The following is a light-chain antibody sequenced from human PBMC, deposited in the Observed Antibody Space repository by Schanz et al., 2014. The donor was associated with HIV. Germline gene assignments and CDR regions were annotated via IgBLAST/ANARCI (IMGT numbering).Light chain of an antibody. J-gene: IGKJ1*01. V-gene: IGKV3-20*01. CDR3: LSYGTSSR. CDR1: QSLTDRY. CDR2: GAS. Sequence: EIVLTQSPGTLSLSPGERATLSCRASQSLTDRYLAWYQQRPGQAPRLLIYGASTRATGIPDRFSGTGSGTDFTLIITTLEPEDSAVYYCLSYGTSSRFGQGTKVEIK.